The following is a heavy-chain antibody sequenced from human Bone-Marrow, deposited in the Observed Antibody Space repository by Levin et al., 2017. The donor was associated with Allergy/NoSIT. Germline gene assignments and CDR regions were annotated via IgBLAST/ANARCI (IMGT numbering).Heavy chain of an antibody. V-gene: IGHV4-31*03. Sequence: SETLSLTCTVSGASISTDNDYWSWIRQHPGKGLEWIGYISYSGSTYYNPSLKSRLTMSLDTSKSQFSLGLTSVTAADTAVYFCARERLDSSDSWGQGTLVTVSS. J-gene: IGHJ4*02. CDR1: GASISTDNDY. CDR3: ARERLDSSDS. CDR2: ISYSGST. D-gene: IGHD1-1*01.